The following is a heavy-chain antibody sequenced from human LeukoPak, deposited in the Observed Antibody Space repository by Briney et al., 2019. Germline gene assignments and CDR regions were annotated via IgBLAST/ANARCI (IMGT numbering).Heavy chain of an antibody. CDR2: IYSGGST. J-gene: IGHJ4*02. V-gene: IGHV3-53*01. CDR3: ASSYCSGGSCYY. D-gene: IGHD2-15*01. Sequence: GGSLRLSCAASGFTVSSNYMSWVRQAPGKGLEWVSVIYSGGSTYYADSVKGRFTISRDNSKNTLYFKMKSLRAEDTAVYYCASSYCSGGSCYYWGQGTLVTVSS. CDR1: GFTVSSNY.